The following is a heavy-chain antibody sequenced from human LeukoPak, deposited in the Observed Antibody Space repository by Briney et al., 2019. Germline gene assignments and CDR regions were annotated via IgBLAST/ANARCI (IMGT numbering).Heavy chain of an antibody. Sequence: PSETLSLTCAVYSHTGSLSGYYWSWIRQSPGKGLEWIGEINHRGNTNYNPSLKSRVFISVDTSKNQFSLKLSSVTAADTAVYYCARDPVGIGDAFDIWGQGTMVTVSS. J-gene: IGHJ3*02. CDR2: INHRGNT. V-gene: IGHV4-34*01. D-gene: IGHD1-26*01. CDR3: ARDPVGIGDAFDI. CDR1: SHTGSLSGYY.